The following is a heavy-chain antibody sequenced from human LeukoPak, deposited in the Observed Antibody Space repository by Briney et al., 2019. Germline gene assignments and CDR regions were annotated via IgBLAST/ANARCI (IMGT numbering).Heavy chain of an antibody. V-gene: IGHV3-69-1*01. J-gene: IGHJ4*02. CDR3: AKVIREYCSSTSCYYFDY. CDR2: ISSSSTI. CDR1: GFTFSDYY. Sequence: PGGSLRLSCAASGFTFSDYYMSWIRQAPGKGLEWVSYISSSSTIYYADSVKGRFTISRDNAKNSLYLQMNSLRAEDTAVYYCAKVIREYCSSTSCYYFDYWGQGTLVTVSS. D-gene: IGHD2-2*01.